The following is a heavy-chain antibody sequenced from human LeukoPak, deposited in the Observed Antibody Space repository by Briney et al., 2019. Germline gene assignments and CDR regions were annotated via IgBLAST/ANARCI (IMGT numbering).Heavy chain of an antibody. Sequence: GGSLRLSCAASGFTFSSFAMGWVRQAPGKGLEWVSSISSGGGSTSYADSVKGQFTISRDNSKNTLYLQMSSLRAEDTALYYCAKYKGGYSDYGTSFDYWGQGTLVTVSS. J-gene: IGHJ4*02. D-gene: IGHD4-11*01. CDR1: GFTFSSFA. CDR2: ISSGGGST. V-gene: IGHV3-23*01. CDR3: AKYKGGYSDYGTSFDY.